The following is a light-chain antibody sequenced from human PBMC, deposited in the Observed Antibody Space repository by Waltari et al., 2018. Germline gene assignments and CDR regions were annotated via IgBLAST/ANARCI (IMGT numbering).Light chain of an antibody. CDR2: KAS. V-gene: IGKV1-5*03. CDR1: QSISSW. CDR3: QQYNNYPFT. Sequence: DIQMTQSPSPLSASVPDTLTLTCRASQSISSWLAWYQQKPGKAPKLLIYKASSLESGVPSRFSGSGSGTEFTLTISSLQPDDFATYYCQQYNNYPFTFGPGTKVDIK. J-gene: IGKJ3*01.